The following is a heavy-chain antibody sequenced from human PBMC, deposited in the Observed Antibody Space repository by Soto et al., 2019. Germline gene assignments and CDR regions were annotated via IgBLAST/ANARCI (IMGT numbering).Heavy chain of an antibody. J-gene: IGHJ6*02. CDR1: GGTFSSYA. V-gene: IGHV1-69*13. CDR2: IIPIFGTA. CDR3: ARDLCPLGSGSPCPTFGMDV. Sequence: SVKVSCKASGGTFSSYAISWVRQAPGQGLEWMGGIIPIFGTANYAQKFQGRVTITADESTSTAYMEMSGLHSDDTAVYFCARDLCPLGSGSPCPTFGMDVWGQGTTVTVSS. D-gene: IGHD3-10*01.